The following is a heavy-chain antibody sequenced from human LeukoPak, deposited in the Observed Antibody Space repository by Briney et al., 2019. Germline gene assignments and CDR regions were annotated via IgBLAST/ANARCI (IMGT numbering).Heavy chain of an antibody. V-gene: IGHV4-34*01. D-gene: IGHD2-15*01. J-gene: IGHJ4*02. CDR2: INHSGTT. CDR3: ARFSRGVGAAPDY. CDR1: GGSFSTYY. Sequence: PSETLSLTCAVYGGSFSTYYWSWIRQPPGNGLEWIGEINHSGTTNYNPSLKSRVTMSLDTSKNQFSLKLNSVTAADTSVYHCARFSRGVGAAPDYWGQGTLVTVSS.